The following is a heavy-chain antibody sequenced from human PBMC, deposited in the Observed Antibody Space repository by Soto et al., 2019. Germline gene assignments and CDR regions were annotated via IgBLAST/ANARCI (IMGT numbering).Heavy chain of an antibody. CDR2: IKSKTDGGTT. Sequence: EVQLVESGGGLVKPGGSLRLSCAASGFTFSNAWMSWVRQAPGKGLEWVGRIKSKTDGGTTDYAAPVKGRFTISRDDSKNTLYLQMNSLKTEDTAVYYCTTLSDIVVVPAAVNDYYGMDVWGQGTTVTVSS. CDR3: TTLSDIVVVPAAVNDYYGMDV. D-gene: IGHD2-2*01. V-gene: IGHV3-15*01. J-gene: IGHJ6*02. CDR1: GFTFSNAW.